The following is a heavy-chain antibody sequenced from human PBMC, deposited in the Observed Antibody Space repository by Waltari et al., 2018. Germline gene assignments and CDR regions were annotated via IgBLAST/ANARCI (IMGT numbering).Heavy chain of an antibody. V-gene: IGHV4-34*04. Sequence: QVQLQQWGAGLLKPSETLSLTCAVYAGSFSGHYWSWIRQPPGQGLEWLGEINHSGSTTNNRARKSEGTRAVDTAKNQFAVKRRSVTAADAARDYCARGRRPFGGVVAATRSGWFDPWGQGTLVTVSS. CDR2: INHSGST. J-gene: IGHJ5*02. CDR3: ARGRRPFGGVVAATRSGWFDP. CDR1: AGSFSGHY. D-gene: IGHD2-15*01.